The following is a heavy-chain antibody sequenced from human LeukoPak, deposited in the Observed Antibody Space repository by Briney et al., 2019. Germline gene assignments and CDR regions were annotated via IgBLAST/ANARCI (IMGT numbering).Heavy chain of an antibody. CDR1: GFTFSSYG. CDR3: AKEDIATY. V-gene: IGHV3-30*18. J-gene: IGHJ4*02. D-gene: IGHD5-12*01. CDR2: ISYDGSNK. Sequence: GGSLRLSCAASGFTFSSYGMHWVRQAPGKGLEWVAVISYDGSNKYYADSMKGRFTISRDNSKNTLYLQMNSLRAEDTAVYYCAKEDIATYWGQGTLVTVSS.